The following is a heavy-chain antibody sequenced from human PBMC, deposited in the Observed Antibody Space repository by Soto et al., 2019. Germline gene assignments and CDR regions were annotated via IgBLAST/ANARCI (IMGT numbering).Heavy chain of an antibody. CDR3: VKGGSTYIIVVPTGLFDF. V-gene: IGHV3-64D*08. CDR1: GFIFSNYA. Sequence: EVQLVESGGGLVQPGGSLRLSCSASGFIFSNYAMYWVRQAPGRGLEFVSGISNYGGTTYYAGSVKGRFNISRDNSENTLFLQMSSLRPEDSAVYYCVKGGSTYIIVVPTGLFDFWGQGTLVTVSS. J-gene: IGHJ4*02. CDR2: ISNYGGTT. D-gene: IGHD1-1*01.